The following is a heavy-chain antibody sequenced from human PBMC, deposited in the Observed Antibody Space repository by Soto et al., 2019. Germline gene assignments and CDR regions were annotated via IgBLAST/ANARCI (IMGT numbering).Heavy chain of an antibody. CDR1: GYTFINYG. CDR2: LSAYNGDT. Sequence: QVQLVQSGAEVKKPGASVRVCCKTSGYTFINYGITWVRQAPGQGLEWMGWLSAYNGDTSSSEKLQDRFTMTTDTSTNTVYMDLRSLRSDDTAVYYCARWSAIVGGAEALDIWGQGTMVIVSS. J-gene: IGHJ3*02. CDR3: ARWSAIVGGAEALDI. D-gene: IGHD1-26*01. V-gene: IGHV1-18*01.